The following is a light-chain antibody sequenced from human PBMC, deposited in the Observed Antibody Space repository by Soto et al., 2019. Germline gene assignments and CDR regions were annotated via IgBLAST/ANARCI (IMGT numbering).Light chain of an antibody. CDR3: QSYDSSLSGVI. V-gene: IGLV1-40*01. J-gene: IGLJ2*01. Sequence: QSVLTQPPSVSGAPGQRVTISCTGSSSNIGAGFDVHWYQHLPGTAPKVLIYGNNNRPSGLPDRFSGSQSGTSASLAITGLQAEDEADYYCQSYDSSLSGVIFGGGTKLTVL. CDR1: SSNIGAGFD. CDR2: GNN.